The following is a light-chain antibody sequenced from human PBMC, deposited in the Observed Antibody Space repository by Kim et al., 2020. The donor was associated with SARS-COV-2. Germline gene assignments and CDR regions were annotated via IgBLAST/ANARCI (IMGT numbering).Light chain of an antibody. Sequence: VSPGQTARITCSGDVLAKKYARWFQQKPCQAPVLVIYKDTERPSGIPERFSGSSSGTTVTLTISGAQVGDEGDYYCYSYSAAGEPLLGGGTQLTVL. J-gene: IGLJ2*01. V-gene: IGLV3-27*01. CDR3: YSYSAAGEPL. CDR1: VLAKKY. CDR2: KDT.